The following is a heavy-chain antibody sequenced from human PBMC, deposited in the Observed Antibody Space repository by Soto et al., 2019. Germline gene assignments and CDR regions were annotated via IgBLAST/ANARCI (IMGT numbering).Heavy chain of an antibody. CDR3: ARGPRSRQLWVGYFDY. CDR2: INAGNGNT. V-gene: IGHV1-3*01. Sequence: QVQLVQSGAEVKKPGASVKVSCKASGYTFTSYAMHWVRQAPGQRLEWMGWINAGNGNTKYSQKFQGRVTITRDTAASIAYMELSSLRSEDTAVYYCARGPRSRQLWVGYFDYWGQGTLVTVSS. CDR1: GYTFTSYA. J-gene: IGHJ4*02. D-gene: IGHD5-18*01.